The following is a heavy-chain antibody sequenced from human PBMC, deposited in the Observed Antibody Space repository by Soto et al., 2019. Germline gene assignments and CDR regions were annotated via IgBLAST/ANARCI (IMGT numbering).Heavy chain of an antibody. Sequence: SETLSLTCTVSGGSISSGGYYWSWIRQHPGKGLEWIGYIYYSGSTYYNPSLKSRVTISVDTSKNQFSLKLSSVTAADTAVYYCARLYSYGYGAFDYWGQGTLVTVSS. J-gene: IGHJ4*02. CDR1: GGSISSGGYY. CDR2: IYYSGST. V-gene: IGHV4-31*03. D-gene: IGHD5-18*01. CDR3: ARLYSYGYGAFDY.